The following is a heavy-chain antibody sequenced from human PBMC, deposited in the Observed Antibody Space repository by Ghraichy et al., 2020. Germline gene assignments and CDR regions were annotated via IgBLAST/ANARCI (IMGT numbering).Heavy chain of an antibody. J-gene: IGHJ3*02. CDR1: GFTFSSYE. CDR2: ISSSGRTI. CDR3: AREIAARAFDI. Sequence: GGSLRLTCEASGFTFSSYEMNWVRQAPGKGLEWVSYISSSGRTIYYTDSVRGRFTISRDNAKNSLYLQMNSLRGEDTAVYYCAREIAARAFDIWGQGTMVTVSS. V-gene: IGHV3-48*03. D-gene: IGHD6-6*01.